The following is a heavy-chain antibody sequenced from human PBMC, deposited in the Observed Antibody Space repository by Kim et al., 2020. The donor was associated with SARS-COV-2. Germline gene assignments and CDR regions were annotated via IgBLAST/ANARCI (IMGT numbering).Heavy chain of an antibody. D-gene: IGHD3-10*01. CDR1: GGSFKNSY. J-gene: IGHJ4*02. CDR3: ARHEFGGMALGY. CDR2: MYYSGST. Sequence: SETLSLTCSVSGGSFKNSYWSWIRQAPGKGLECLGYMYYSGSTYYNPSLKSRLTLSVDTSRNHFSLILSSVTAADTAMYYCARHEFGGMALGYWGQGTLV. V-gene: IGHV4-59*08.